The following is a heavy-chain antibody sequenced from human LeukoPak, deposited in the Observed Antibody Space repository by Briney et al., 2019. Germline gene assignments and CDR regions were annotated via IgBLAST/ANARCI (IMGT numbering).Heavy chain of an antibody. Sequence: SETLSPTCTVSGGSISSYYWSWIRQPPGKGLEWIGYIYYSGSTNYNPSLKSRVTISVDTSKNQFSLKLSSVTAADTAVYYCARGAWYFDLWGRGTLVTVSS. CDR1: GGSISSYY. V-gene: IGHV4-59*01. CDR2: IYYSGST. CDR3: ARGAWYFDL. J-gene: IGHJ2*01.